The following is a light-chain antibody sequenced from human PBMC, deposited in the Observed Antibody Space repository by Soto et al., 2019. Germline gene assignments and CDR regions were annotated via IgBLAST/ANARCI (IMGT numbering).Light chain of an antibody. CDR2: EVT. Sequence: QSALTQPPSASGSPGQSVTISCTGTSSDVGGYSYVSWYQQHPGKAPKLMIYEVTKRPSGVPARFSGSKSGNTASLTVSGLQAEDEADYYCSSYTGGNPSYVFGTGTKLTVL. CDR3: SSYTGGNPSYV. CDR1: SSDVGGYSY. J-gene: IGLJ1*01. V-gene: IGLV2-8*01.